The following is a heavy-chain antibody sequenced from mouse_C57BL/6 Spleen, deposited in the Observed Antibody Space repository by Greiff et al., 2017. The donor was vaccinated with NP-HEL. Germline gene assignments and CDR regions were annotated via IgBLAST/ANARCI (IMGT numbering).Heavy chain of an antibody. CDR2: IWTGGGT. V-gene: IGHV2-9-1*01. CDR3: ARNSNDGYYFDY. J-gene: IGHJ2*01. D-gene: IGHD2-3*01. Sequence: VKLVESGPGLVAPSHSLSITCTVSGFSLTSYAISWVRQPPGKGLEWLGVIWTGGGTNNNSALKARLSISKDNTKSQVFLKMNSLQTYDTARYYSARNSNDGYYFDYWGQGTTLTVSS. CDR1: GFSLTSYA.